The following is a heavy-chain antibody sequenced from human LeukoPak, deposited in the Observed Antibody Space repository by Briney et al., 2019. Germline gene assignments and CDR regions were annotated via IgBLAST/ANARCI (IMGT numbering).Heavy chain of an antibody. CDR3: ANTLVAATRDY. D-gene: IGHD1-26*01. V-gene: IGHV3-23*01. CDR2: ITGSGDST. Sequence: GGSLRLSCTVSGFTFSSYAMSWVRQAPRKGLEWVSGITGSGDSTHYADSVKGRFTISRDNSRNTLYLQMNSLRAEDTAVYYCANTLVAATRDYWGQGTLVTVSS. J-gene: IGHJ4*02. CDR1: GFTFSSYA.